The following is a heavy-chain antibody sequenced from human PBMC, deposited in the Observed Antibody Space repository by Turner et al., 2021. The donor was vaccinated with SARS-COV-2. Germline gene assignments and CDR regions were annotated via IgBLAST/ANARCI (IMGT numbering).Heavy chain of an antibody. J-gene: IGHJ6*02. CDR2: IYSGGST. CDR1: GFTVSSNY. CDR3: ARDLYYYGMDV. Sequence: EVKLVESGGGWIQPGGSLRLSCAASGFTVSSNYMTWVRQAPGKGLEWVSVIYSGGSTYYADSVKGRFTISRDNSKNTLYLQMNSLRAEDTAVYYCARDLYYYGMDVWGQGTTVTVSS. V-gene: IGHV3-53*01.